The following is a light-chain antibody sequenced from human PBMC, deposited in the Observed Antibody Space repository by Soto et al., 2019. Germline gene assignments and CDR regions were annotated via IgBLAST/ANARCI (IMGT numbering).Light chain of an antibody. J-gene: IGLJ2*01. V-gene: IGLV2-14*01. CDR2: DVS. CDR3: SSYTSSSTYVL. Sequence: QSALTQPASVSGSPGQSISISCTGTSSDVGGFNYVSWYQQHPGKAPKLMIYDVSNRPSGVSNRFSGSKSGNTASLTISGLQAADEADYYCSSYTSSSTYVLFGGGTKLTVL. CDR1: SSDVGGFNY.